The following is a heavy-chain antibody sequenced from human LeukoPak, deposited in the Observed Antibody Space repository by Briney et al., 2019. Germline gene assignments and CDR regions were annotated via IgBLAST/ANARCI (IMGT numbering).Heavy chain of an antibody. J-gene: IGHJ4*02. CDR3: ARDKAHGYSYVGY. CDR1: GFTFSSYG. CDR2: IWYDGSNK. Sequence: GRSLRLSCAASGFTFSSYGMHWVRQAPGKGLEWVAVIWYDGSNKYYEDSVKGRFTISRDNSKNTLYLQMNSLRAEDTAVYYCARDKAHGYSYVGYWGQGTLVTVSS. D-gene: IGHD5-18*01. V-gene: IGHV3-33*01.